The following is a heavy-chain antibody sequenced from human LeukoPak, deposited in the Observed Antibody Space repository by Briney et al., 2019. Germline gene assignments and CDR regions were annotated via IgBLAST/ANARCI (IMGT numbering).Heavy chain of an antibody. J-gene: IGHJ6*02. D-gene: IGHD5-12*01. Sequence: GGSLRLSCAASGFTVGSNYMSWVRQAPGKGLEWVSVIHSGGGTYYADSVKGRFTISRDNSKNMLHLQMNSLRTEDTAVYYCWLHYGLDVWGQGTTVTVSS. CDR3: WLHYGLDV. CDR2: IHSGGGT. V-gene: IGHV3-53*01. CDR1: GFTVGSNY.